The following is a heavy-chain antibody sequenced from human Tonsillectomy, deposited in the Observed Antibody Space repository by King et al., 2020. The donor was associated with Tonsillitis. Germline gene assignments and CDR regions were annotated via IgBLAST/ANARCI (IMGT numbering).Heavy chain of an antibody. CDR2: INPNSGST. CDR1: GYTFTDYY. D-gene: IGHD6-6*01. J-gene: IGHJ4*02. V-gene: IGHV1-2*02. CDR3: ARGGPGIAARASGYYCDY. Sequence: VQLVQSGAEVKKFGASVKVSCKASGYTFTDYYLHWVRQAPGQGLEWRGWINPNSGSTNSAQRFQGRVTMTRATSISTAYMELSRLTSDDTAVYYCARGGPGIAARASGYYCDYWGQGTLVSVSS.